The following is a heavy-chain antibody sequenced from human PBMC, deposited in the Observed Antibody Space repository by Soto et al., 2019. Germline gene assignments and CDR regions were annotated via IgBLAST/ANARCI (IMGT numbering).Heavy chain of an antibody. CDR1: GGTFSSYA. CDR2: IIPIFGTA. Sequence: ASVKVSCKASGGTFSSYAISWVRQAPGQGLEWMGGIIPIFGTANYAQKFQGRVAITADKSTSTAYMELSSLRSEDTAVYYCASTPWLGVPAHHPAFWRQGTTVTVSS. D-gene: IGHD2-2*01. V-gene: IGHV1-69*06. CDR3: ASTPWLGVPAHHPAF. J-gene: IGHJ6*02.